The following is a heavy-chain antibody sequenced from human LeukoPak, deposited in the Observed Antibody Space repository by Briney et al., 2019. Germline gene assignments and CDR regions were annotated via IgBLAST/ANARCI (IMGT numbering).Heavy chain of an antibody. CDR3: AKAVSHSYFDF. CDR1: GFTFSNYA. V-gene: IGHV3-23*01. CDR2: INPSGGST. J-gene: IGHJ4*02. D-gene: IGHD6-19*01. Sequence: GGSLRLSCTASGFTFSNYAMNWVRQAPGRGLEWVSGINPSGGSTYYADSVKGRFTISRDNSKNTLYLQMNSLRAEDTALYFCAKAVSHSYFDFWGQGTLVTVSA.